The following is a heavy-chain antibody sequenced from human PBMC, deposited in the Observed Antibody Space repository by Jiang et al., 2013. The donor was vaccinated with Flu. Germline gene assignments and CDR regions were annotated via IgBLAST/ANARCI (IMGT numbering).Heavy chain of an antibody. CDR1: GGSISSGGYY. CDR3: ARDQGGIVVVPAARWFDP. D-gene: IGHD2-2*01. Sequence: GSGLVKPSQTLSLTCTVSGGSISSGGYYWSWIRQHPGKGLEWIGYIYYSGSTYYNPSLKSRVTISVDTSKNQFSLKLSSVTAADTAVYYCARDQGGIVVVPAARWFDPWGQGTLVTVSS. J-gene: IGHJ5*02. CDR2: IYYSGST. V-gene: IGHV4-31*03.